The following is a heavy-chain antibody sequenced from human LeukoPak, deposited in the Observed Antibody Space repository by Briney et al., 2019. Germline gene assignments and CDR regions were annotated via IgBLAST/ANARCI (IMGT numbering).Heavy chain of an antibody. Sequence: SETLSLTCAVSGGSISGYYWSWIRQSPDKGLEWIGYIYYSGSTNYNPFLQSRVTISVDTSKNQFSLKITSVTAADTAVYYCARVAIPYDISPYYDGYMDVWGKGTTVTVSS. CDR1: GGSISGYY. J-gene: IGHJ6*03. CDR2: IYYSGST. CDR3: ARVAIPYDISPYYDGYMDV. D-gene: IGHD3-22*01. V-gene: IGHV4-59*01.